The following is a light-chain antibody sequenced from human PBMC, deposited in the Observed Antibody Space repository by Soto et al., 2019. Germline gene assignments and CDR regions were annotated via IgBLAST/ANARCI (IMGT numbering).Light chain of an antibody. V-gene: IGKV1-39*01. CDR1: QGISTY. CDR2: DTS. CDR3: QQSYTTAWT. J-gene: IGKJ1*01. Sequence: QMTQTPASLSAHAGDIVTITCRASQGISTYLNWYQQKPGKAPKLLIYDTSSLQSGVPSRFSGSGSGTDFTLTISSLHPEDFATYYCQQSYTTAWTSGQRTNVDIK.